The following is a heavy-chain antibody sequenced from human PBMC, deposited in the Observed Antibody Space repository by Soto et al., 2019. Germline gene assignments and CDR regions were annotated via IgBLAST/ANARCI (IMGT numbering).Heavy chain of an antibody. Sequence: GESLKISCKRSGYSFTSYWIGWVRQMPGKGLEWMGIIYPVDSDTRYSPSFQAHVTISADKSISTAYLQWSSLNASHTAIYCCARTGFNRFVPWRQGALVTDSS. J-gene: IGHJ5*02. CDR3: ARTGFNRFVP. V-gene: IGHV5-51*01. CDR1: GYSFTSYW. CDR2: IYPVDSDT.